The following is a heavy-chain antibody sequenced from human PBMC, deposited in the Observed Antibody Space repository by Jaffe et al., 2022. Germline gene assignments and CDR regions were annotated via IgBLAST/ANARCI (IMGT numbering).Heavy chain of an antibody. D-gene: IGHD3-22*01. J-gene: IGHJ3*02. CDR2: VYSGGST. Sequence: EVQLVESGGGLVQPGGSLRLSCAASGFTVRSNYMSWVRQAPGKGLEWVSVVYSGGSTYHADSVKGRFTISRHNSKNTLYLQMNSLRAEDTAVYYCARDYYDSSGYSYAFDIWGQGTMVTVSS. CDR1: GFTVRSNY. CDR3: ARDYYDSSGYSYAFDI. V-gene: IGHV3-53*04.